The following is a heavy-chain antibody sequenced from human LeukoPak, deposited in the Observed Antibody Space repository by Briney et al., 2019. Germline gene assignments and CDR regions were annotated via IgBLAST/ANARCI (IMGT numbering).Heavy chain of an antibody. CDR3: ARHERWLGNFDY. J-gene: IGHJ4*02. D-gene: IGHD6-19*01. CDR1: GGSFSGYY. CDR2: INHSGST. Sequence: SETLSLTCAVYGGSFSGYYWSWIRQPPGKGLEWIGEINHSGSTNYNPSLKSRVTISVDTSKNQFSLKLSSVTAADTAVYYCARHERWLGNFDYWGQGTLVTVSS. V-gene: IGHV4-34*01.